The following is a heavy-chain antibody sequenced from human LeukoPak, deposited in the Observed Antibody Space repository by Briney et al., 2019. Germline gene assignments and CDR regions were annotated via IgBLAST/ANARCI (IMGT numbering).Heavy chain of an antibody. V-gene: IGHV1-18*01. Sequence: ASVKVSCKASGYTFTSYGISWVRQAPGQGLEWMGWISAYNGNTNYAQKLQGRVTMTTDTSTSTAYMELRSLRSDDAAVYYCARDPLRYFDWLLPNYYYYMDVWGKGTTVTISS. CDR1: GYTFTSYG. CDR2: ISAYNGNT. CDR3: ARDPLRYFDWLLPNYYYYMDV. D-gene: IGHD3-9*01. J-gene: IGHJ6*03.